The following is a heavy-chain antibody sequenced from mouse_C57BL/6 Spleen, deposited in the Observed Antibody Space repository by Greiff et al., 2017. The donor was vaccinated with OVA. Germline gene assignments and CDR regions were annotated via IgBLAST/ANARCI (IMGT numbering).Heavy chain of an antibody. CDR1: GYTFTSYW. V-gene: IGHV1-7*01. Sequence: QVQLKESGAELAKPGASVKLSCKASGYTFTSYWMHWVKQRPGQGLEWIGYINPSSGYTKYNQKFKDKATLTADKSSSTAYMQLSSLTYEDSAAYYCARRGNWDDYAMDYWGQGTSVTVSS. D-gene: IGHD4-1*01. J-gene: IGHJ4*01. CDR3: ARRGNWDDYAMDY. CDR2: INPSSGYT.